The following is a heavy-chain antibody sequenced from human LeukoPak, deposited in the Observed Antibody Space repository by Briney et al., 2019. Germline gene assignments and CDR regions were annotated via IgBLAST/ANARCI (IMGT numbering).Heavy chain of an antibody. V-gene: IGHV1-69*01. J-gene: IGHJ4*02. CDR2: IIPIFGTA. CDR3: ARAYGWRRDYFDY. CDR1: GGTFSSYA. D-gene: IGHD3-10*01. Sequence: SVKVSCKASGGTFSSYAISWVRQAPGQGLEWMGGIIPIFGTANYAQKFQGRVAITADESTSTAYMELSSLRSEDTAVYYCARAYGWRRDYFDYWGQGTLVTVSS.